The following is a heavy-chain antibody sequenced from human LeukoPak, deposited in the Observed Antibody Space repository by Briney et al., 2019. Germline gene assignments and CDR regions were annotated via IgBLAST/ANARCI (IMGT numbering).Heavy chain of an antibody. CDR2: INPNSGGT. Sequence: ASVKVSCKASGYTFTGYYMHWVRQAPGQGREWMGRINPNSGGTNYAQKFQGRVTMTRDTSISTAYMELRRLRSDDTALYYCARVGYSYGHDFDYWGQGTLVTVSS. D-gene: IGHD5-18*01. CDR1: GYTFTGYY. V-gene: IGHV1-2*06. J-gene: IGHJ4*02. CDR3: ARVGYSYGHDFDY.